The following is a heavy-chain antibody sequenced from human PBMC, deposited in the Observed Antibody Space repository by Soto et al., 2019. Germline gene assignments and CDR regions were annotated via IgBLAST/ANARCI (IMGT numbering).Heavy chain of an antibody. V-gene: IGHV1-18*01. D-gene: IGHD2-2*01. CDR1: GYTFTKYG. CDR2: LSADNGDT. Sequence: QVQLVQSGAEVKKPGASVKVSCKASGYTFTKYGINWVRQAPGQGLEWMGWLSADNGDTNYAQKFQGRVTMTTDTCQSTVYMELRGLISDDTAVYYCARGLAQPLGYWGQGTLVTVSS. CDR3: ARGLAQPLGY. J-gene: IGHJ4*02.